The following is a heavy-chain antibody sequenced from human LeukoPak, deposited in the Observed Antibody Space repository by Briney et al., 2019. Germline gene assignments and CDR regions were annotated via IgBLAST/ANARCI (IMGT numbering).Heavy chain of an antibody. V-gene: IGHV3-30*04. CDR2: ISYDGSNK. D-gene: IGHD6-19*01. J-gene: IGHJ4*02. Sequence: GGSLRLSCAASGFTFSSYAMHWVRQAPGKGLEWVAVISYDGSNKYYADSVKGRFTISRDNSKNTLYLQMNSLRAEDAAVYYCARDSIAVAGYSFDYWGQGTLVTVSS. CDR3: ARDSIAVAGYSFDY. CDR1: GFTFSSYA.